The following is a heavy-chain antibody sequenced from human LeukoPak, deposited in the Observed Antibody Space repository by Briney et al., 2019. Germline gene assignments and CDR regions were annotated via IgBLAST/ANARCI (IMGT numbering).Heavy chain of an antibody. CDR2: INHSGST. D-gene: IGHD2-15*01. Sequence: SETLSLTCAVYGGSFSGYYWSWIRQPPGKGLGWIGEINHSGSTNYNPSLKSRVTISVDTSKNQFSLKLSSVTAADTAVYYCARAPIVVVVAATHDAFDIWGQGTMVTVSS. V-gene: IGHV4-34*01. CDR3: ARAPIVVVVAATHDAFDI. CDR1: GGSFSGYY. J-gene: IGHJ3*02.